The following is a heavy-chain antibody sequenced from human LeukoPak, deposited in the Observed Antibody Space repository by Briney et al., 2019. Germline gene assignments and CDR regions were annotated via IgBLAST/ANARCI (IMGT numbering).Heavy chain of an antibody. V-gene: IGHV3-9*01. CDR1: GFTFDDYA. CDR2: ISWNSGSI. CDR3: ARELRHRVGFDY. Sequence: GGSLRLSCAASGFTFDDYATHWVRQAPGKGLEWVSGISWNSGSIGYADSVKGRFTISRDNAKNSLYLQMNSLRAEDTALYYCARELRHRVGFDYWGQGTLVTVSS. J-gene: IGHJ4*02. D-gene: IGHD6-25*01.